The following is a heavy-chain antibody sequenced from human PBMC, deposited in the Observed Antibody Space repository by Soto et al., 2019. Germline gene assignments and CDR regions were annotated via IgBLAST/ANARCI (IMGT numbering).Heavy chain of an antibody. CDR2: ISTYNGKT. CDR3: ARDRVEAALGTFDQ. CDR1: GYTFSTYP. V-gene: IGHV1-18*01. D-gene: IGHD6-13*01. J-gene: IGHJ4*02. Sequence: QVQLVQSAAEVKKPGASVKVSCKTSGYTFSTYPIRWVRQAPGQGLEWVGWISTYNGKTNYGQNFQGRVTITTDTSTSTAYLDLRNLRSDDTAVYYCARDRVEAALGTFDQWGQGTLVTVSS.